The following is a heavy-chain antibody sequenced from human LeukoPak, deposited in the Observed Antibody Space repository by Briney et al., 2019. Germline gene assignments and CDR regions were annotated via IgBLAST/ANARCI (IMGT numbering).Heavy chain of an antibody. Sequence: GGSLRLSCAASGFTFSSYWMSWVRQAPGKGLEWVANIKQDGSEKYYVDSVKGRFTISRDNAKNSLYLQMNSLRAEDTAVCYCARDWSYYGSGSYFAPWGQGTLVTVSS. CDR3: ARDWSYYGSGSYFAP. V-gene: IGHV3-7*01. CDR2: IKQDGSEK. J-gene: IGHJ5*02. CDR1: GFTFSSYW. D-gene: IGHD3-10*01.